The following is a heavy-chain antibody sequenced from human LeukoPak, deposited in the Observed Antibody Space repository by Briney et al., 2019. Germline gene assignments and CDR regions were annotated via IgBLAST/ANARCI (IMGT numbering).Heavy chain of an antibody. Sequence: SETLSLTCTVSGGSISSYYWSWIRQPPGKGLEWIGYIYYSGSTNYNPSLKSRVTISVDTSKNQFSLKLSSVTAADTAVYYCARLGYDSSSWSVPSCDIWGQGTMVTVSS. CDR3: ARLGYDSSSWSVPSCDI. J-gene: IGHJ3*02. CDR2: IYYSGST. V-gene: IGHV4-59*01. D-gene: IGHD6-13*01. CDR1: GGSISSYY.